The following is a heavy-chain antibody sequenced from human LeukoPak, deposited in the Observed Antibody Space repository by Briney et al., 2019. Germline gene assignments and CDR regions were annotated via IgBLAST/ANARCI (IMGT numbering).Heavy chain of an antibody. J-gene: IGHJ3*01. CDR3: AGGYAFDV. Sequence: SQTLSLTCAISGDSVSNNNYAWNWIRQSPSRGLEWLGRTYYRSQWYNDYARSVMSRISVDPDTSKNQFCLHLSSVTPDDTAIYYCAGGYAFDVWGQGTMVTVSS. CDR1: GDSVSNNNYA. V-gene: IGHV6-1*01. CDR2: TYYRSQWYN.